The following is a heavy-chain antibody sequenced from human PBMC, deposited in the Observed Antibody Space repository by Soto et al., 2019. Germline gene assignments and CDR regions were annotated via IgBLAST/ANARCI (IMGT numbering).Heavy chain of an antibody. CDR1: GFTFSNAW. CDR3: TTDPGDYEDY. V-gene: IGHV3-15*01. Sequence: GGSLRLSCAASGFTFSNAWMSWVRQAPGKGLEWVGRIKNKKDGGTTDYAAPVKGRFTISRDDSGNTLYLQMNSLRTEDTAVYYCTTDPGDYEDYWGQGTQVTVSS. D-gene: IGHD4-17*01. J-gene: IGHJ4*02. CDR2: IKNKKDGGTT.